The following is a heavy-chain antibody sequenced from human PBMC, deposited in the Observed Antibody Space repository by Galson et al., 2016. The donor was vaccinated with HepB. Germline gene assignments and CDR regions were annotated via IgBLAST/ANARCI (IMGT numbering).Heavy chain of an antibody. J-gene: IGHJ4*02. CDR1: GFAFSNYA. CDR3: AGATGTTPFRY. Sequence: SLRLSCAASGFAFSNYAMSWVRQAPGKGLECVSAISGNGDSAHYADSVKGRFTISRDNSKNTLNLQMNSLRAEDTAVYYCAGATGTTPFRYWGQGTVVTVSS. D-gene: IGHD1-1*01. V-gene: IGHV3-23*01. CDR2: ISGNGDSA.